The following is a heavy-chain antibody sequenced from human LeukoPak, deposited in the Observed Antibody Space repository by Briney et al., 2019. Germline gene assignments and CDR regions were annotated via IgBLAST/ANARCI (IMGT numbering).Heavy chain of an antibody. Sequence: GRSLRLSCAASGFTFSQYPMHWVRQALGKGLEGVAVISYDGTNNYRADSVKGRFTISRDNANNTLYLQMNSLRPEDTAVYFCASLMVRGIRDFDHWGQGTLVTVSS. CDR2: ISYDGTNN. J-gene: IGHJ4*02. CDR1: GFTFSQYP. CDR3: ASLMVRGIRDFDH. V-gene: IGHV3-30*04. D-gene: IGHD3-10*01.